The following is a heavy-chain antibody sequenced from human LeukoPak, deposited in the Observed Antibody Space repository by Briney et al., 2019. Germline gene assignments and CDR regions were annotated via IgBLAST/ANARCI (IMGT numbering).Heavy chain of an antibody. CDR3: ARDSMVRGVRYYMDV. CDR2: INPNSGGT. Sequence: ASVKVSCKASGYTFTGYYMHWVRQAPGQGLEWMGWINPNSGGTNYTQKFQGRVTMTRDTSISTAYMELSRLRSDDTAVYYCARDSMVRGVRYYMDVWGKGTTVTISS. V-gene: IGHV1-2*02. J-gene: IGHJ6*03. CDR1: GYTFTGYY. D-gene: IGHD3-10*01.